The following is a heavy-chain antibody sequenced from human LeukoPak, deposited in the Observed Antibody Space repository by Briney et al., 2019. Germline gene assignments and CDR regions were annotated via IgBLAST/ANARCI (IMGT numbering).Heavy chain of an antibody. D-gene: IGHD6-19*01. CDR2: ISGSGSTI. V-gene: IGHV3-48*04. Sequence: PGGSLRLSCAASGFTFSSYWMNWVRQAPGKGLEWVSHISGSGSTIYYADSVKGRFTISRDNANDSLYLQMNSLRADDTAVYYCARDSGGWYQNVDYWGQGTLVTVSS. J-gene: IGHJ4*02. CDR3: ARDSGGWYQNVDY. CDR1: GFTFSSYW.